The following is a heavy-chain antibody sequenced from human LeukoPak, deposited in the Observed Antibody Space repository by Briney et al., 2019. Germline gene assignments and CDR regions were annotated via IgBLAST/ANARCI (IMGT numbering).Heavy chain of an antibody. V-gene: IGHV4-31*03. J-gene: IGHJ4*02. Sequence: PSETLSLTCTVSGGSISSGGYYWSWIRQHPGKGLAWIGYIYYSGSTYYNPSLKSRVTISVDTSKNQFSLKLSSVTAADTAVYYCARDDYSNGYYFDYWGQGTLVTASS. CDR2: IYYSGST. CDR3: ARDDYSNGYYFDY. CDR1: GGSISSGGYY. D-gene: IGHD4-11*01.